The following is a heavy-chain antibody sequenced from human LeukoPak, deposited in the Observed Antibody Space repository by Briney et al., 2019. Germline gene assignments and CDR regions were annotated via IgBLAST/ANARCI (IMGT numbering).Heavy chain of an antibody. J-gene: IGHJ6*04. CDR1: GGSISGYY. D-gene: IGHD3-16*01. CDR2: IYVSGST. V-gene: IGHV4-4*07. CDR3: ARESGAAYNVSGMDV. Sequence: PSETLSLTCSVSGGSISGYYWTWIRQPAGKGLEWIGRIYVSGSTNYSPSLKSRVTMSLDTSTNQFSLNLSSVTAADTAVYYCARESGAAYNVSGMDVWGKGTTVTVSS.